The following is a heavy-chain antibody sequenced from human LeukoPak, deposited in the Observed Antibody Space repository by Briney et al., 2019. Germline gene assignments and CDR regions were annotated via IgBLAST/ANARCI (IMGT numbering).Heavy chain of an antibody. J-gene: IGHJ4*02. Sequence: PSGTLSLTCAVSGGSISSSSYYWGWIRQPPGKGLEWIGNIYYSGSTYYNPSLKSRVTISVDMSKNQFSLKLSSVTAADTAVYYCATLERRQWLVLTPGYFDYWGQGTLVTVSS. CDR3: ATLERRQWLVLTPGYFDY. V-gene: IGHV4-39*01. CDR2: IYYSGST. D-gene: IGHD6-19*01. CDR1: GGSISSSSYY.